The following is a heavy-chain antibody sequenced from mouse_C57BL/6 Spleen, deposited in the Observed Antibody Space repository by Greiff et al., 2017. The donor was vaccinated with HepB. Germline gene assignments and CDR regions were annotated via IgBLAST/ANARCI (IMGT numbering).Heavy chain of an antibody. D-gene: IGHD1-1*01. J-gene: IGHJ2*01. CDR1: GYTFTSYW. CDR3: ARGYYGSSPGDY. CDR2: IYPSDSET. Sequence: VQLQQPGAELVRPGSSVKLSCKASGYTFTSYWMDWVKQRPGQGLEWIGNIYPSDSETHYNQKFKDKATLTVDKSSITAYMQLSSLTSEDSAVYYCARGYYGSSPGDYWGQGTTLTVSS. V-gene: IGHV1-61*01.